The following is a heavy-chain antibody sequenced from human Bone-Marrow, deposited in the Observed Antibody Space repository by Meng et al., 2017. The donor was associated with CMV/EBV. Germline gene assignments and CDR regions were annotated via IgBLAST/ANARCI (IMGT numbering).Heavy chain of an antibody. Sequence: GESLKISCAASGFTFSTYAMDWVRQAPGKGLEWVAFIRYDGSNKYYADSVKGRFTISRDNSKNTLYVQMNSLRAEATAVYYCAKDLTGDNAFDVWGQGTMVTVSS. CDR1: GFTFSTYA. CDR3: AKDLTGDNAFDV. J-gene: IGHJ3*01. D-gene: IGHD1-26*01. CDR2: IRYDGSNK. V-gene: IGHV3-30*02.